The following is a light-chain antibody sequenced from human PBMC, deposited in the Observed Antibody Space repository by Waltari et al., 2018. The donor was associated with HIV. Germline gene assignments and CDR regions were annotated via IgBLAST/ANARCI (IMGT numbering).Light chain of an antibody. CDR3: CSYAGSSTYV. CDR1: SSDVGDYNS. J-gene: IGLJ1*01. Sequence: QSALTQPASVSGSPGQSITFSCIGPSSDVGDYNSVSWYQQLPGKAPRLMLYDVSKRPAGVSNRSSGSKSGNTASLTISGLQADDEADYYCCSYAGSSTYVFGTGTKVTVL. V-gene: IGLV2-23*02. CDR2: DVS.